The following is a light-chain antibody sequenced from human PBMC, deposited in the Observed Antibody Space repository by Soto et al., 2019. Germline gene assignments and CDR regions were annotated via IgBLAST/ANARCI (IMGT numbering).Light chain of an antibody. J-gene: IGKJ5*01. CDR1: QSVSSS. CDR3: QQRSNWPPA. V-gene: IGKV3-11*01. Sequence: EIVLTQSPANLSLSPGERAALSCRASQSVSSSLAWYQQKPGQAPRLLIYDASNRATGIPARFSGSGSGTGFTLTISSLEPEDFAVYYCQQRSNWPPAFGQGTRLEIK. CDR2: DAS.